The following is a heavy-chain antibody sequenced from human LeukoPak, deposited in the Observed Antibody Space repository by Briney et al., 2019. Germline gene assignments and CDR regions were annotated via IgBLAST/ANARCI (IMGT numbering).Heavy chain of an antibody. J-gene: IGHJ6*03. CDR2: INPSGGST. Sequence: ASVKVSCKASGYTFTSYYMHWVRQAPGQGLEWMGIINPSGGSTSYAQKFQGRVTMTRDTSTSTVYMELSSLRSEDTAVYYCARTSGSYYPYYYYMDVWGKGTTVTVAS. V-gene: IGHV1-46*01. D-gene: IGHD1-26*01. CDR3: ARTSGSYYPYYYYMDV. CDR1: GYTFTSYY.